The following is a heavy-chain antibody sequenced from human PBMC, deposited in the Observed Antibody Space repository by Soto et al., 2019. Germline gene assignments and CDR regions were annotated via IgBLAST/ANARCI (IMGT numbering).Heavy chain of an antibody. D-gene: IGHD3-9*01. J-gene: IGHJ6*02. CDR2: IYPGDSDT. Sequence: ESLKISCKGSGYSFTSYWISWVRQIPGKGLEWMGIIYPGDSDTRYSPSFQGQVTISADKSISTAYLQWSSLKASDTAMYYCARHSGGYFDWLLPYYYYGMDVWGQGTTVTVSS. CDR3: ARHSGGYFDWLLPYYYYGMDV. CDR1: GYSFTSYW. V-gene: IGHV5-51*01.